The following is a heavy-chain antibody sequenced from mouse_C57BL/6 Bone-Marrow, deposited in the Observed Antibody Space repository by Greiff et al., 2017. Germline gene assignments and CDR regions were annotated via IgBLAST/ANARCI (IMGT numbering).Heavy chain of an antibody. J-gene: IGHJ2*01. D-gene: IGHD2-4*01. V-gene: IGHV1-4*01. Sequence: QVQLQQSGAELARPGASVKMSCKASGYTFTSYTMHWVKQRPGQGLEWIGYINPSSGYTKYNQKFKDKDTLTADKSSSTAYMQLSSLTSEDSAVYYCARGRLRRVFDYWGQGTTLTVSS. CDR3: ARGRLRRVFDY. CDR2: INPSSGYT. CDR1: GYTFTSYT.